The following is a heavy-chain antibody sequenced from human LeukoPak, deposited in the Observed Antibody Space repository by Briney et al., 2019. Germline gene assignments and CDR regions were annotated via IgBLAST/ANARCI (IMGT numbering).Heavy chain of an antibody. V-gene: IGHV3-23*01. CDR1: GFTFSSYA. CDR3: AKDQDDYYYYGMDV. D-gene: IGHD2-15*01. CDR2: ISGSGGST. Sequence: GGSLRLSCAASGFTFSSYAMSWVRPAPGKGLEWVAAISGSGGSTYYAGSVKGRFTISRDNSKNTLYLQMNSLRAEDTAVYYCAKDQDDYYYYGMDVWGQGTTVTVSS. J-gene: IGHJ6*02.